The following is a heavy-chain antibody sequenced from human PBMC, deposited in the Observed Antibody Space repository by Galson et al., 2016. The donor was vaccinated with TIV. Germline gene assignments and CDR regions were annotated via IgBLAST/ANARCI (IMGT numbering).Heavy chain of an antibody. CDR1: GYKFIGYH. V-gene: IGHV1-2*02. CDR2: IKPNRGDT. J-gene: IGHJ4*02. D-gene: IGHD3-9*01. CDR3: ARGFGVLTGNYLPKDFDY. Sequence: SVKVSCKASGYKFIGYHVHWVRQAPGQGFEWMGWIKPNRGDTNVAQKFRGRVTMTRDTSITTAYLELSGLRSDDTAVYYCARGFGVLTGNYLPKDFDYWGQGTLVTVSS.